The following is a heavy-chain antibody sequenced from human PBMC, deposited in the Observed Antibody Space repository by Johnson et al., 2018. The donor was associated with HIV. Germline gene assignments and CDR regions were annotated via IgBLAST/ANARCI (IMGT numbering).Heavy chain of an antibody. Sequence: QVQLVESGGGVVQPGRSLRLSCAASGFTFSSYAMHWVRQAPGKGLEWVAVISYDGSNKYYADSVKGRFSISRDNSKNTLYLQMNSLRAEDTALYYCAKEYSSSSRDLANWGQGTMVTVSS. CDR3: AKEYSSSSRDLAN. CDR2: ISYDGSNK. CDR1: GFTFSSYA. V-gene: IGHV3-30-3*01. J-gene: IGHJ3*01. D-gene: IGHD6-6*01.